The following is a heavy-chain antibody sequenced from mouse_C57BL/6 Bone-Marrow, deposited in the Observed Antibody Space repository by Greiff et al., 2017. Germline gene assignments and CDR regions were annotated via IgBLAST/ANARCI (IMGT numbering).Heavy chain of an antibody. Sequence: QVQLQQSGPGLVQPSQSLSITCPVSGFSLTSYGVHWVRQSPGKGLEWLGVIWRGGSTDYNAAFMSRLSITKDNSKSQVFFKMNSLQADDTAIYYCANNYYGSSYDAMDYWGQGTSVTVSS. D-gene: IGHD1-1*01. CDR1: GFSLTSYG. V-gene: IGHV2-5*01. J-gene: IGHJ4*01. CDR2: IWRGGST. CDR3: ANNYYGSSYDAMDY.